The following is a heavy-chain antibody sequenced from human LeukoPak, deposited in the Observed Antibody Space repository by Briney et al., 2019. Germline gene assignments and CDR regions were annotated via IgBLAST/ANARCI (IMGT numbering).Heavy chain of an antibody. CDR2: ISSSSSYI. CDR3: ARARATVVTRDAFDI. D-gene: IGHD4-23*01. CDR1: GFTFSSYE. J-gene: IGHJ3*02. V-gene: IGHV3-21*01. Sequence: AGGSLRLSCAASGFTFSSYEMNWVRQAPGKGLEWVSSISSSSSYIYYADSVKGRFTISRDNAKNSLYLQMNSLRAEGTAVYYCARARATVVTRDAFDIWGQGTMVTVSS.